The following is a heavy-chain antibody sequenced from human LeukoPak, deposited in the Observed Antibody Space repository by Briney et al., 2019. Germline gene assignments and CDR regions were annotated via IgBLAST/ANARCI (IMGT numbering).Heavy chain of an antibody. D-gene: IGHD3-3*01. V-gene: IGHV1-8*01. Sequence: ASVKVSCKASGYTFTSYDINWVRQAPGQGLEWMGWMNPNSGNTVYAQKFQGRVTMTRNTSISTAYMELSSLRSEDTAVYYCARVPTYYDFWSGYASYYYYMDVWGKGTTVTVSS. CDR3: ARVPTYYDFWSGYASYYYYMDV. J-gene: IGHJ6*03. CDR1: GYTFTSYD. CDR2: MNPNSGNT.